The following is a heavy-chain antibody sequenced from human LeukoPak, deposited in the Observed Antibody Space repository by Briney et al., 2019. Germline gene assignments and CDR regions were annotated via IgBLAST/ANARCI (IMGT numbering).Heavy chain of an antibody. CDR2: IYHSGST. CDR1: GYSLSRGYY. D-gene: IGHD3-10*01. V-gene: IGHV4-38-2*02. Sequence: SETLSLTCTVSGYSLSRGYYWGWIRQPPGKGLEWIGSIYHSGSTYYNPSLKSRVTISVDTSKNQFSLKLSSVTAADTAVYSCARGQGFSNYFDYWGQGTLVTVSS. CDR3: ARGQGFSNYFDY. J-gene: IGHJ4*02.